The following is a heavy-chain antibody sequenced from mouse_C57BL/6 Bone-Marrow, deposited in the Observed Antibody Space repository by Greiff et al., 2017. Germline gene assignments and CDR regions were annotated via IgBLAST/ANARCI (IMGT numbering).Heavy chain of an antibody. CDR2: IYPGSGST. CDR3: ARDYYGPGYYFDY. J-gene: IGHJ2*01. Sequence: QVQLKQPGAELVKPGASVKMSCKASGYTFTSYWITWVKQRPGQGLEWIGDIYPGSGSTNYNEKFKSKATLTVDTSSSTAYMQLSSLTSEDFAVYYCARDYYGPGYYFDYWGQGTTLTVSS. V-gene: IGHV1-55*01. D-gene: IGHD1-2*01. CDR1: GYTFTSYW.